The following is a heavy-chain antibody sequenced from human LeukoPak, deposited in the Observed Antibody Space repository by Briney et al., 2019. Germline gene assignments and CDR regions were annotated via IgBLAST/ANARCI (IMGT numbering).Heavy chain of an antibody. Sequence: SVKVSCKTSGDTFRRYAIIWVRQAPGQGLEWMGGIIPMFGAANYAQKLQGRVTFTADKSTNTVYMDLRSLTSEDTAVYYCARTTSQSIVAAGDYWGQGTLVIVSS. V-gene: IGHV1-69*06. CDR1: GDTFRRYA. D-gene: IGHD2-15*01. CDR3: ARTTSQSIVAAGDY. CDR2: IIPMFGAA. J-gene: IGHJ4*02.